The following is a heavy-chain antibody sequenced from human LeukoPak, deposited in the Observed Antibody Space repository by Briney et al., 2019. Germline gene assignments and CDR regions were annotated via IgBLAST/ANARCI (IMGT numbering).Heavy chain of an antibody. Sequence: SETLSLTCTVSGGSISSGDYYWSWIRQPPGKGLEWIAYMLGSGSPNYNPSLASRLTLSVDATENLLSLKLTSVTAADTAVYFCARDLSVNAFDIWGQGTLVTVSS. CDR2: MLGSGSP. CDR3: ARDLSVNAFDI. D-gene: IGHD2/OR15-2a*01. V-gene: IGHV4-61*08. J-gene: IGHJ3*02. CDR1: GGSISSGDYY.